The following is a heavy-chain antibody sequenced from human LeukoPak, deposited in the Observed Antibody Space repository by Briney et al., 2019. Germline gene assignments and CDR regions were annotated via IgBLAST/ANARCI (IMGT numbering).Heavy chain of an antibody. V-gene: IGHV3-23*01. CDR3: AKWVAVRGVIDY. CDR1: GFTFSSYW. Sequence: PGGSLRLSCAASGFTFSSYWMHWVRQAPGKGLEWVSAISASGGSTYYADSVKGRFTISRDNSKNTLYLQMNSLRAEDTAVYYCAKWVAVRGVIDYWDQGTLVTVSS. J-gene: IGHJ4*02. D-gene: IGHD3-10*01. CDR2: ISASGGST.